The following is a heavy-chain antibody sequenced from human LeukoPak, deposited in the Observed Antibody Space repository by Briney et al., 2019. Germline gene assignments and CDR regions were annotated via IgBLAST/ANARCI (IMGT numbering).Heavy chain of an antibody. D-gene: IGHD6-19*01. CDR3: TKGSHSSAWDY. J-gene: IGHJ4*02. CDR2: INVNGDIT. Sequence: SGGSLRLSCAASGFTFSTYAMSWVRQAPGKGLEWVSAINVNGDITYYADSVKGRFTISRDNSKNTLCLQMNSLRAEDTAVCYCTKGSHSSAWDYWGQGTLVTISS. CDR1: GFTFSTYA. V-gene: IGHV3-23*01.